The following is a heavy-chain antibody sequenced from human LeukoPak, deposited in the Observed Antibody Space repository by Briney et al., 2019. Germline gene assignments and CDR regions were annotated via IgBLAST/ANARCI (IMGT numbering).Heavy chain of an antibody. J-gene: IGHJ4*02. CDR2: FDPENGET. D-gene: IGHD4-17*01. CDR3: ATLSTLTYSYFDY. V-gene: IGHV1-24*01. Sequence: ASVKDSCKVSGYTLTDLSMHWVRQAPGRGLEWMGGFDPENGETIYAQNFQGRVTMTEATSTDTAYMELSSLKSEDTAVYYCATLSTLTYSYFDYWGQGALVTVSS. CDR1: GYTLTDLS.